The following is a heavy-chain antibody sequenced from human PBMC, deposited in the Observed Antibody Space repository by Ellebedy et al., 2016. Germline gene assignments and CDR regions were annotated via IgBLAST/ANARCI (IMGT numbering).Heavy chain of an antibody. J-gene: IGHJ4*02. CDR1: GFTFDDYA. CDR2: ISWNSGSI. V-gene: IGHV3-9*01. Sequence: GGSLRLXXAASGFTFDDYAMHWVRQAPGKGLEWVSGISWNSGSIGYADSVKGRFTISRDNAKNSLYLQMNSLRAEDTALYYCAKDIDYWGQGTLVTVSS. CDR3: AKDIDY.